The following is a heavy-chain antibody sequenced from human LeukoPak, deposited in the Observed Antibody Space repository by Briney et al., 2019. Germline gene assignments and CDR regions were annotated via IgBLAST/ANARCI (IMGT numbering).Heavy chain of an antibody. Sequence: GSGPTLVKPSGTLSLTCAVSGGSISSSNWWSWVRQPPGKGLEWIGEIYHSGSTNYNPSLKSRVTISVDKSKNQFSLKLSSVTAADTAVYYCARGLGYCTNGVCLDYWGQGTLVTVSS. V-gene: IGHV4-4*02. J-gene: IGHJ4*02. CDR3: ARGLGYCTNGVCLDY. D-gene: IGHD2-8*01. CDR1: GGSISSSNW. CDR2: IYHSGST.